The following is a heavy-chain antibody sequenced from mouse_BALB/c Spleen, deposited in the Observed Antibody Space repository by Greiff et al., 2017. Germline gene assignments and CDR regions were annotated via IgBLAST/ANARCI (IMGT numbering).Heavy chain of an antibody. Sequence: VQLQQSGPSLVKPSQTLSLTCSVTGDSITSGYWNWIRKFPGNKLEYMGYISYSGSTYYNPSLKSRISITRDTAKNQYYLQLNSVTTEDTATYYGARYVTTVYYYAMDYWGQGTSVTVSS. D-gene: IGHD1-1*01. V-gene: IGHV3-8*02. J-gene: IGHJ4*01. CDR1: GDSITSGY. CDR3: ARYVTTVYYYAMDY. CDR2: ISYSGST.